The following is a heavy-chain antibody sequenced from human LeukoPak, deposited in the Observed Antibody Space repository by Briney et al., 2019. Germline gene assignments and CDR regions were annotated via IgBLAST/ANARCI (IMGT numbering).Heavy chain of an antibody. CDR3: AKDRAAAGKIRWYFVY. V-gene: IGHV3-23*01. CDR1: GFTFSSYA. D-gene: IGHD6-13*01. J-gene: IGHJ4*02. CDR2: ISGSGGST. Sequence: GGSLRLSCAASGFTFSSYAMSWVRQAPGKGLEWVSAISGSGGSTYYADSVKGRFTISRHNTKSTLYLQMNSLRAEDTAVYYCAKDRAAAGKIRWYFVYWGQGTLVTVSS.